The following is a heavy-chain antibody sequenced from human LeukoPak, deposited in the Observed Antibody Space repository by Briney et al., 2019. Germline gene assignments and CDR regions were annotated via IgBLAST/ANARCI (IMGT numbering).Heavy chain of an antibody. CDR2: ISYDGSNK. CDR1: GFTFSSYA. Sequence: PGGSLRLSCAASGFTFSSYAMHWVRQAPGKGLEWVAVISYDGSNKYYADSVKGRFTISGDNSKNTLYLQMNSLRAEDTAVYYCARDSKQLVQDYWGQGTLVTVSS. D-gene: IGHD6-6*01. CDR3: ARDSKQLVQDY. J-gene: IGHJ4*02. V-gene: IGHV3-30-3*01.